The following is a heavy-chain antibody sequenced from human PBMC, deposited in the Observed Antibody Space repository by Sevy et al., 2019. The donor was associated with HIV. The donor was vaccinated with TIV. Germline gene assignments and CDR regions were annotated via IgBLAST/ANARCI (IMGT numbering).Heavy chain of an antibody. CDR2: ISGSGGST. J-gene: IGHJ5*02. V-gene: IGHV3-23*01. CDR3: AKPRHPPFSRTSINWFDP. Sequence: GGSLRLSCAASGFTFSSYAMSWVRQAPGKGLEWVSAISGSGGSTYYADSVKGRFTISRDNSMNSLYLQMNSLRAEDTAVYYCAKPRHPPFSRTSINWFDPWGQGTLVTVSS. D-gene: IGHD2-2*01. CDR1: GFTFSSYA.